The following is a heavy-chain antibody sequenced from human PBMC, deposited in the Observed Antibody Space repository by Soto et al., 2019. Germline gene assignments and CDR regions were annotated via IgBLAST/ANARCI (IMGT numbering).Heavy chain of an antibody. CDR2: ILGSTGNT. CDR3: TKGAWLDY. J-gene: IGHJ4*02. V-gene: IGHV3-23*01. CDR1: GFTFSTFD. D-gene: IGHD5-12*01. Sequence: EVQLLESGGGLVQPGGSLRLSCAASGFTFSTFDMSWVRQAPGKGLEWVSAILGSTGNTYSVDSVKGRFTISKDNSENPLFLHMNRLSPEDTALYSCTKGAWLDYWGQGMLVTVSS.